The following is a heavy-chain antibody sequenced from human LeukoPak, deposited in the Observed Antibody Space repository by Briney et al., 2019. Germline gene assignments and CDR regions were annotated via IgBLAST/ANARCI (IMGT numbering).Heavy chain of an antibody. V-gene: IGHV1-2*02. Sequence: ASVKVSCKTSGYTFTGYYMHWVRQAPGQGLEWMGWINPNSGGTNYAQKFQGRVTMTRDTSISTAYMELSRLRSDDTAVYYCARDMAAAGVNFDYWGQGTLVTVSS. CDR2: INPNSGGT. CDR1: GYTFTGYY. D-gene: IGHD6-13*01. J-gene: IGHJ4*02. CDR3: ARDMAAAGVNFDY.